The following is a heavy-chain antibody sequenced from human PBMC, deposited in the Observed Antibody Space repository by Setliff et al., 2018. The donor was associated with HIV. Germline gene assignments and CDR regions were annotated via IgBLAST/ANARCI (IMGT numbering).Heavy chain of an antibody. CDR3: ARAGVYYDSSGYCIDY. CDR2: ISSGSSYI. D-gene: IGHD3-22*01. V-gene: IGHV3-21*01. CDR1: GFTFSSYS. Sequence: GGSLRLSCAASGFTFSSYSMNWVRQAPGKGLEWVTSISSGSSYIYYAESVKGRFTISRDNAKNSLYLQMNSLRAEDTAVYYCARAGVYYDSSGYCIDYWGQGTLVTVSS. J-gene: IGHJ4*02.